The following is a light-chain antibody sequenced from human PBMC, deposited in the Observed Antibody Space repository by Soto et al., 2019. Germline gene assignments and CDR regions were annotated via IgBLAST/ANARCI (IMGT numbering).Light chain of an antibody. CDR2: ATS. CDR3: QKNNSAPLT. J-gene: IGKJ4*01. V-gene: IGKV1-27*01. CDR1: QGIAPY. Sequence: GDRVTITCRASQGIAPYLAWFQQKPGKVPKLLIYATSTLQSGVPSRFSGSGSGTDFTLTINSLQPEDVGTYYCQKNNSAPLTSGGGTKVEIK.